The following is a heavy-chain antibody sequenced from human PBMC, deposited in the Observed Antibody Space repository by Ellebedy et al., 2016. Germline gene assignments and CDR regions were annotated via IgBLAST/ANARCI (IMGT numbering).Heavy chain of an antibody. J-gene: IGHJ3*02. CDR1: GYTFISYA. CDR2: INAGTGNT. CDR3: ARGNSAFDI. Sequence: ASVKVSCKASGYTFISYAMHWVRQAPGQRLEWMGWINAGTGNTKYSQRFQGRVTITRDTSASTAYMELSSLRFEDTAVYYCARGNSAFDIWGQGTMVTVSS. V-gene: IGHV1-3*01.